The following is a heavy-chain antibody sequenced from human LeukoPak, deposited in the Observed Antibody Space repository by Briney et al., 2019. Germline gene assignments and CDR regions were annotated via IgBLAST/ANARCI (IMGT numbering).Heavy chain of an antibody. CDR3: ARDDSSGYYSFDY. CDR1: GASISSYY. V-gene: IGHV4-59*01. J-gene: IGHJ4*02. Sequence: PSETLSLTCTVSGASISSYYWSWIRQPPGKGLEWIGYIYYSGSTNYNPSLKSRVTISVDTSKNQFSLKLSSVTAADTAVYYCARDDSSGYYSFDYWGQGTLVTVSS. D-gene: IGHD3-22*01. CDR2: IYYSGST.